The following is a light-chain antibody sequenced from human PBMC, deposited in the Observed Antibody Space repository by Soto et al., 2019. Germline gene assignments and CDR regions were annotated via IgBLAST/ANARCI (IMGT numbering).Light chain of an antibody. V-gene: IGLV2-14*03. CDR3: SSYTSGSTLV. J-gene: IGLJ3*02. CDR1: STDVGGYTY. Sequence: QSALTQPASVSGSPGQSITISCTGSSTDVGGYTYVSWYQQFPGKPPKLMIYEVSNRPSGVSNRFSGSKSGNTASLTISGLQAEDEADYYCSSYTSGSTLVFGGGIKLTVL. CDR2: EVS.